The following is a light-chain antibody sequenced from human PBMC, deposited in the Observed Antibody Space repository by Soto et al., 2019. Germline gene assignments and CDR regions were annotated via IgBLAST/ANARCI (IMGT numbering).Light chain of an antibody. V-gene: IGKV1-5*01. J-gene: IGKJ1*01. CDR3: QQYKSYWT. CDR1: QRISTW. Sequence: DTQITQSPSTLSATNGDGVTITCRASQRISTWLAWYQQKPGKAPKLLISDASSLETGVPSRFSGSGSGTEFTLTINSLQPDDFATYYCQQYKSYWTFGQGTKVDIK. CDR2: DAS.